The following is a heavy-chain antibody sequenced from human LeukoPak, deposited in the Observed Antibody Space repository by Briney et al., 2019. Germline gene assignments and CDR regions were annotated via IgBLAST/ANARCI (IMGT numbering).Heavy chain of an antibody. Sequence: SETLSLTCTVSGGSIRSYYWNWIRQPAGKGLEWIGRIYASGTTNYNSSLKSRVTMSVATSKNQFSLKLNSVTAADTAVYYCARGFGGTYYTDGFDIWGQGTLVTVSS. J-gene: IGHJ3*02. CDR3: ARGFGGTYYTDGFDI. D-gene: IGHD1-26*01. CDR1: GGSIRSYY. V-gene: IGHV4-4*07. CDR2: IYASGTT.